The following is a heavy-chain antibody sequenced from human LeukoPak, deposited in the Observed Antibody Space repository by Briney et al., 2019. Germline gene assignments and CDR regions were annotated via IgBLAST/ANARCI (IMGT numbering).Heavy chain of an antibody. D-gene: IGHD5-12*01. CDR1: GSTFSTYS. V-gene: IGHV3-48*01. J-gene: IGHJ4*02. CDR3: ARDGGYRGYDADC. Sequence: GGSLRLSCAASGSTFSTYSMKWVRQAPGKGLEWVSYISDSGAMYYADSVRGRFTISRENAQNSLFLQMNSLRAEDTAVYYCARDGGYRGYDADCWGQGTLVTVSS. CDR2: ISDSGAM.